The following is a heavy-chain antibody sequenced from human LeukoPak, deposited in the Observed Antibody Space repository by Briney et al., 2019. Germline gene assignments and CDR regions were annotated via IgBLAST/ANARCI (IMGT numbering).Heavy chain of an antibody. J-gene: IGHJ4*02. CDR2: IYYSGST. CDR3: ARGVTATRDIDY. D-gene: IGHD4-23*01. CDR1: GGSISSSSYY. Sequence: SETLSLTCTVSGGSISSSSYYWGWIRQPPGKGLEWIGSIYYSGSTYYNPSLKSRVTISVVTSKNQFSLELTSVTAADTAVYYCARGVTATRDIDYWGQGTLVTVSS. V-gene: IGHV4-39*07.